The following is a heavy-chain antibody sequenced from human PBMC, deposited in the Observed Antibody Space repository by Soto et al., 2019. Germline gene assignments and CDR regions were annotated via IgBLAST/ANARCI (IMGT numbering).Heavy chain of an antibody. D-gene: IGHD2-8*01. Sequence: EASVKVSCKASGFTFTSSAFQWVRQARGQRLEWLGWIAVGSGYTNYAQRFQDRVTLTRDMSTATTYMELSRLTSEDTAIYYCAADATAWQQMVPSDYWGQGTLVTVSS. CDR3: AADATAWQQMVPSDY. CDR1: GFTFTSSA. J-gene: IGHJ4*02. V-gene: IGHV1-58*01. CDR2: IAVGSGYT.